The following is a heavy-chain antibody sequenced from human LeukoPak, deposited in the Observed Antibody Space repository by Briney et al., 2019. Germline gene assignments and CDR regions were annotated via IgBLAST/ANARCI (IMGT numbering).Heavy chain of an antibody. CDR1: QYTFTDYA. CDR3: ARGLEDYTSDTYPLLKH. D-gene: IGHD3-16*01. J-gene: IGHJ1*01. Sequence: ASVKVSCKASQYTFTDYAVHWVRQAPGQRLEWMGWIDAGNGKTKYSQSFQGRVTIIRDTSATTAYMELSSLTSEDTAVYYCARGLEDYTSDTYPLLKHWGQGTLVTVSS. V-gene: IGHV1-3*01. CDR2: IDAGNGKT.